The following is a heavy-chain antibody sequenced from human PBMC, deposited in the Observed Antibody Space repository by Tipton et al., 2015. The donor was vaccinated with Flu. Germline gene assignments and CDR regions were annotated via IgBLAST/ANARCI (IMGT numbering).Heavy chain of an antibody. CDR2: ISSSSSYI. D-gene: IGHD4-17*01. CDR3: ARESDYADWYNWFDP. CDR1: GFTFSSYS. V-gene: IGHV3-21*01. Sequence: SGFTFSSYSMNWVRQAPGKGLEWVSSISSSSSYIYYADSVKGRFTISRDNAKNSLYLQMNSLGAEDTAVYYCARESDYADWYNWFDPWGQGTLVTVSS. J-gene: IGHJ5*02.